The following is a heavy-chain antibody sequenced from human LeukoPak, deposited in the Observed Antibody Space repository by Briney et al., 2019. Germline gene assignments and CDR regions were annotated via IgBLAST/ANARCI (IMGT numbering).Heavy chain of an antibody. Sequence: PSETLSLTCTVSGGSISSYYWSWIRQPPGKGLEWIGYIYTSGSTNYNPSLKSRVTISVDTSKNQFSLKLSSVTAADTAVYYCARHGLAGRGYNWFDPWGRGTLATVSS. J-gene: IGHJ5*02. V-gene: IGHV4-4*09. CDR3: ARHGLAGRGYNWFDP. D-gene: IGHD6-19*01. CDR1: GGSISSYY. CDR2: IYTSGST.